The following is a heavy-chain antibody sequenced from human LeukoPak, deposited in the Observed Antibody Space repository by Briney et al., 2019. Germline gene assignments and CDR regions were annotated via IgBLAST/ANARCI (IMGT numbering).Heavy chain of an antibody. Sequence: TGGSLRLSCAASGFTFSSYGMHWVRQAPGKGLEWVAVISYDGSNKYYADSVKGRFTISRDNSKNTLYLQMNSLRAEDTAVYYCAKEDYYDREGMDVWGQGTTVTVSS. V-gene: IGHV3-30*18. D-gene: IGHD3-22*01. CDR3: AKEDYYDREGMDV. CDR1: GFTFSSYG. CDR2: ISYDGSNK. J-gene: IGHJ6*02.